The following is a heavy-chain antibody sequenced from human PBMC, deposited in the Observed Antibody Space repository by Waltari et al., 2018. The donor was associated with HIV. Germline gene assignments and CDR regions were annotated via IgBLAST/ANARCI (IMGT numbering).Heavy chain of an antibody. CDR3: ARAAKTWVQLTSSGGFDI. CDR1: GYTFANYY. D-gene: IGHD2-15*01. V-gene: IGHV1-46*03. J-gene: IGHJ3*02. CDR2: INPSNGAT. Sequence: VELVQSGTEVRKPGASVTVSCKEAGYTFANYYLLWVRQAPGQGLEGMGVINPSNGATTYAERFRVGVSMSTNASADVVFMELSSLIPDDTAVYFCARAAKTWVQLTSSGGFDIWGQGTAVVVSS.